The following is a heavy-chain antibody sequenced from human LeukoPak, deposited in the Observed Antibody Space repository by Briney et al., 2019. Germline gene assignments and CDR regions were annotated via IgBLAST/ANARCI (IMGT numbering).Heavy chain of an antibody. CDR2: IKSKTDGGTT. D-gene: IGHD1-1*01. CDR3: TRHEYNWNYYYYMDV. V-gene: IGHV3-15*01. J-gene: IGHJ6*03. CDR1: GFTFNNAW. Sequence: PGGSLRLSCEASGFTFNNAWMSWVRQAPGKGLEWVGRIKSKTDGGTTDYAAPVKGRLTISRDDSENTLYLQMNSLKTEDTGVYYCTRHEYNWNYYYYMDVWGKGTTVTVSS.